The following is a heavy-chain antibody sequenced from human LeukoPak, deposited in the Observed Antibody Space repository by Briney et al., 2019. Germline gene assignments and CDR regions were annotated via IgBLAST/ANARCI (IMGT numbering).Heavy chain of an antibody. CDR3: ARDRGYYYDSSGTFDY. Sequence: ASVKVSCKXSGYTFTSYGISWVRQAPGQGLEWMGWISAYNGNTNYAQKLQGRVTMTTDTSTSTAYMELRSLRSDDTAVYYCARDRGYYYDSSGTFDYWGQGTLVTVSS. CDR2: ISAYNGNT. V-gene: IGHV1-18*01. CDR1: GYTFTSYG. J-gene: IGHJ4*02. D-gene: IGHD3-22*01.